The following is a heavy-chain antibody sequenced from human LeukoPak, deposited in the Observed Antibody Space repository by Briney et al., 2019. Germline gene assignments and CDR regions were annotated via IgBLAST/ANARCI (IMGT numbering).Heavy chain of an antibody. D-gene: IGHD4-17*01. J-gene: IGHJ4*02. Sequence: PGGSLRLSCVASGFTFSSYWMSWVRQAPGKGLEWVANIKQDGSEKYYVDSVKGRFTISRDNAENSLYLQMNSLRAEDTAVYYCARDPDYGDYVNYFDYWGQGTLVTVSS. CDR2: IKQDGSEK. CDR3: ARDPDYGDYVNYFDY. CDR1: GFTFSSYW. V-gene: IGHV3-7*01.